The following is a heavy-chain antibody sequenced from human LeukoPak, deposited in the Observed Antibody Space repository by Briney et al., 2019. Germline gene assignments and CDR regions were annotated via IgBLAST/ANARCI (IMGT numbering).Heavy chain of an antibody. CDR3: AKELGYCSRTSCPFDY. D-gene: IGHD2-2*01. CDR2: IKQDGSNK. Sequence: PGGSLRLSCGASGFTFSNAWMSWVRQAPGKGLEWVANIKQDGSNKYYADSVKGRVTISRDNSKNALYLQMNSLRADDTAVYYCAKELGYCSRTSCPFDYWGQGTLVTVSS. CDR1: GFTFSNAW. V-gene: IGHV3-7*01. J-gene: IGHJ4*02.